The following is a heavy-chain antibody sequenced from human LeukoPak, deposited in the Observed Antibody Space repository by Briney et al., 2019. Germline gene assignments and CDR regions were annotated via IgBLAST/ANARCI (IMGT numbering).Heavy chain of an antibody. V-gene: IGHV3-30*02. CDR2: IRYDESDK. D-gene: IGHD4-17*01. CDR1: GFTFSSYE. J-gene: IGHJ4*02. CDR3: AKPPATVTALSGY. Sequence: PGGSLRLSCAASGFTFSSYEMNWVRQAPGKGLEWVAFIRYDESDKYYADSVKGRFTISRDNSKNTLYLQMNSLRGEDTGIYYCAKPPATVTALSGYCGQGTVVTVSS.